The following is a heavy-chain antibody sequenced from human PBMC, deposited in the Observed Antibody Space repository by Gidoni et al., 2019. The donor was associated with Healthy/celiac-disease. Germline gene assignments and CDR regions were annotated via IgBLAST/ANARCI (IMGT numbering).Heavy chain of an antibody. CDR1: GFTFSSYS. CDR3: ARDPASGSGGY. J-gene: IGHJ4*02. CDR2: ISSSSSYI. V-gene: IGHV3-21*01. D-gene: IGHD1-26*01. Sequence: EVQLVESGGGLVTPGGSLTLSCAASGFTFSSYSMNWVRQAPGKGLEWVSSISSSSSYIYYADSVKGRFTISRDNAKNSLYLQMNSLRAEDTAVYYCARDPASGSGGYWGQGTLVTVSS.